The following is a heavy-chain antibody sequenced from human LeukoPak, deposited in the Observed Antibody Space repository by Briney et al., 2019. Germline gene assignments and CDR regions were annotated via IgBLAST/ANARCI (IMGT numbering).Heavy chain of an antibody. CDR3: ARDAIAVAGTWDY. J-gene: IGHJ4*02. CDR2: IYYSGST. CDR1: GGSISSHY. D-gene: IGHD6-19*01. V-gene: IGHV4-59*11. Sequence: SETLSLTCTVSGGSISSHYWSWIRQPPGQGLEWIGYIYYSGSTNYNPSLKSRVTISVDTSKNQFSLKLSSVTAADTAVYYCARDAIAVAGTWDYWGQGTLVTVSS.